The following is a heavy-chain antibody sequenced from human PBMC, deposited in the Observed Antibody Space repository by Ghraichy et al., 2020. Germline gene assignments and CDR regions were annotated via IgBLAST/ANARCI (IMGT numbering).Heavy chain of an antibody. D-gene: IGHD1-26*01. V-gene: IGHV4-39*01. CDR2: IYYSGST. CDR1: GGSISSSSYY. J-gene: IGHJ6*02. CDR3: ARGSSGSYSLWYYYYGMDV. Sequence: SETLSLTCTVSGGSISSSSYYWGWIRQPPGKGLEWIGSIYYSGSTYYNPSLKSRVTISVDTSKNQFSLKLSSVTAADTAVYYCARGSSGSYSLWYYYYGMDVWGQGTTVTVSS.